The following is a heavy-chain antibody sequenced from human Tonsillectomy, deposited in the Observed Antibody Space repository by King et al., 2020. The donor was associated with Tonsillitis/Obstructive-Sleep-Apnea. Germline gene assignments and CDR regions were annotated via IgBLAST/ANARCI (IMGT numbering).Heavy chain of an antibody. CDR1: GFTFSSYA. D-gene: IGHD3-22*01. J-gene: IGHJ4*02. CDR2: IGDSGART. V-gene: IGHV3-23*04. Sequence: VQLVESGGGLVQPGGSLRLSCAASGFTFSSYAMSWVRQAPGKGLEWVSGIGDSGARTHHADSVKGRFTISRDNSKNTLYLQMSSLRAEDTAVYYCAKSTSYDISGYYGDRFDYWGQGTLATVSS. CDR3: AKSTSYDISGYYGDRFDY.